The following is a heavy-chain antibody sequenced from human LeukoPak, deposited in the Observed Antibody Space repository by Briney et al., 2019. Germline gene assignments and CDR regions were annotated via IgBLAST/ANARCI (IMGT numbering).Heavy chain of an antibody. J-gene: IGHJ4*02. CDR3: AKDLIAVGGSDY. CDR2: ISGSGGST. D-gene: IGHD6-19*01. CDR1: LFTFSSYA. V-gene: IGHV3-23*01. Sequence: PGGSLRLSCAPSLFTFSSYAMSWVRQAPGKGLEGVSAISGSGGSTYYAASVKGRFTISRDNSKNTLYLQMNSLRAEDTAVYYCAKDLIAVGGSDYWGQGTLVTVSS.